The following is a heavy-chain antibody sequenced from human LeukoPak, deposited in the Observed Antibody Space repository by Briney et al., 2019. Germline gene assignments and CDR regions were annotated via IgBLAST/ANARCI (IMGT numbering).Heavy chain of an antibody. CDR2: INAGNGNT. Sequence: ASVKVSCKASGYTFTSYAMHWVRQAPGQRLEWMGWINAGNGNTKYSQEFQGRVTITRDTSASTAYMELRSLRSDDTAVYYCARAFDDILTGNLDYWGQGTLVTVSS. CDR3: ARAFDDILTGNLDY. D-gene: IGHD3-9*01. CDR1: GYTFTSYA. V-gene: IGHV1-3*01. J-gene: IGHJ4*02.